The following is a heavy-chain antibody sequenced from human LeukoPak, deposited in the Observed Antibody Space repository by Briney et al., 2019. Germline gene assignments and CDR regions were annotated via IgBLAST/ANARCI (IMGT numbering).Heavy chain of an antibody. J-gene: IGHJ4*02. CDR2: IKKKGDGGTT. CDR1: GFTLSSYE. Sequence: KTGGSLRLSCTVSGFTLSSYEMTWFRQAPGKGLEWVGRIKKKGDGGTTDYAAPVKGRFTISRDDSKNMLYLEMNSLKIEDTAVYYCTTVTMVRDYDYWGQGTLVTVSS. V-gene: IGHV3-15*01. D-gene: IGHD3-10*01. CDR3: TTVTMVRDYDY.